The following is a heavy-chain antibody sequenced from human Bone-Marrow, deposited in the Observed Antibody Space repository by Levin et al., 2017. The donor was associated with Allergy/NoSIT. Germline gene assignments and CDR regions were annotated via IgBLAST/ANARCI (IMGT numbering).Heavy chain of an antibody. CDR1: GYTFTSYD. CDR2: MNPNSGNT. Sequence: GESLKISCQASGYTFTSYDINWVRQATGQGLEWMGWMNPNSGNTGYAQKFQGRVTMTRNTSISTAYMELSSLRSEDTAVYYCARGVAARLRFLEWFINNWFDPWGQGTLVTVSS. J-gene: IGHJ5*02. V-gene: IGHV1-8*01. D-gene: IGHD3-3*01. CDR3: ARGVAARLRFLEWFINNWFDP.